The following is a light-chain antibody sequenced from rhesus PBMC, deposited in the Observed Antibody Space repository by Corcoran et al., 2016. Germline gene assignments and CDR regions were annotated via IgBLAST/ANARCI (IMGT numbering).Light chain of an antibody. V-gene: IGKV2-60*01. Sequence: DIVMTQTPLSLPVTPGAPASISCRSSQSLLHSNGNTYLDWYLQKPGQSPQLLLYYGSNRASRVPDRFSGSGSGTDFTLKISRVEAEDVGVYYCMQALQTPLTFGGGTKVEIK. CDR1: QSLLHSNGNTY. J-gene: IGKJ4*01. CDR3: MQALQTPLT. CDR2: YGS.